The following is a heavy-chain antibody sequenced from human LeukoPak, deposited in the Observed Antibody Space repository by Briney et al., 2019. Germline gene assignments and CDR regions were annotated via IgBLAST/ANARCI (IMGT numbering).Heavy chain of an antibody. Sequence: GASVKVSCKASGGTFSSYAISWVRQAPGQGLEWMGGIIPIFGTANYAQKFQGRVTITADESTSTAYMELSSLRSEDTAVYYCARGPARDDSSWLYYSDYWGQGTLVTVSS. CDR1: GGTFSSYA. CDR2: IIPIFGTA. D-gene: IGHD6-13*01. J-gene: IGHJ4*02. CDR3: ARGPARDDSSWLYYSDY. V-gene: IGHV1-69*13.